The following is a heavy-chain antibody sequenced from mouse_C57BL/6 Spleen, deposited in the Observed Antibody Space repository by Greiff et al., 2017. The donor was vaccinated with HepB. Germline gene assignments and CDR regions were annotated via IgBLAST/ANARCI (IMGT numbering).Heavy chain of an antibody. CDR3: ARYGGDGYFDV. J-gene: IGHJ1*03. Sequence: DVQLVESGGGLVQPGGSLSLSCAASGFTFTDYYMSWVRQPPGKALEWLGFIRNKANGYTTEYSASVKGRFTISRDNSQSILYLQMNALRAEDSATYYCARYGGDGYFDVWGTGTTVTVSS. CDR1: GFTFTDYY. D-gene: IGHD3-3*01. V-gene: IGHV7-3*01. CDR2: IRNKANGYTT.